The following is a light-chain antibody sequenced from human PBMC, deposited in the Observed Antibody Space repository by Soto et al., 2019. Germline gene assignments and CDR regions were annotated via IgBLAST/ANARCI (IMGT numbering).Light chain of an antibody. Sequence: EIVMTQSPVTQSVSPGERATLSCRASQSVSSSYLAWYPLHPGQAPRLLIYGASSRAIVIPDRFSGSGSGTDFTLTISSLEPEDFAVYYCQQRSNWPPTFGGGTKVDIK. CDR2: GAS. CDR1: QSVSSSY. V-gene: IGKV3D-20*02. J-gene: IGKJ4*01. CDR3: QQRSNWPPT.